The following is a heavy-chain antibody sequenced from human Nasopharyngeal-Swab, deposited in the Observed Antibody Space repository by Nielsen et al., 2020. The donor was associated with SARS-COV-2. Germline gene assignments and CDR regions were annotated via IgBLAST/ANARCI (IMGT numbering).Heavy chain of an antibody. J-gene: IGHJ4*02. CDR2: ISGSGGIT. Sequence: GESLKISCAASGFTFSSYAMSWVRRAPGKGLELVSGISGSGGITYYADSVKGRFTISRDNSKNTPYLQMNSLRAEDTAVYYCARSWAVVTNFDYWGQGTLVTVSS. V-gene: IGHV3-23*01. CDR3: ARSWAVVTNFDY. CDR1: GFTFSSYA. D-gene: IGHD4-23*01.